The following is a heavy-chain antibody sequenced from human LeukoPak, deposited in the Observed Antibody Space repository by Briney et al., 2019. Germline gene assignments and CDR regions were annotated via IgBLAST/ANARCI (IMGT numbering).Heavy chain of an antibody. V-gene: IGHV3-48*01. CDR1: GFTFSSYS. CDR3: XXXXTLLTKSLLGY. J-gene: IGHJ4*02. D-gene: IGHD4-11*01. Sequence: PGGSLRLSCAASGFTFSSYSMNWVRQAPGKGLEWVSYISSSSSTIYYADSVKGRFTISRDNAKNSLYLQMNSLRAEDTAVYYCXXXXTLLTKSLLGYWGQGTLVTASS. CDR2: ISSSSSTI.